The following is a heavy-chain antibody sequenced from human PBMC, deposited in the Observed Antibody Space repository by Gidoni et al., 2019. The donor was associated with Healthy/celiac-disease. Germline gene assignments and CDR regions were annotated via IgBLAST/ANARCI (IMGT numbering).Heavy chain of an antibody. Sequence: EVQLVESGGGLVQPGGSLRLSCSASGFTFSSDAMHWVRQAPGKGLEYVSAISSNGGSTYYADYVKGRFTISRDKCKNTLYLQMSSLRAEDTAVYYCVKDGSGGGEWELLQGWGQGTMVTVSS. V-gene: IGHV3-64D*08. CDR3: VKDGSGGGEWELLQG. J-gene: IGHJ3*01. CDR1: GFTFSSDA. CDR2: ISSNGGST. D-gene: IGHD1-26*01.